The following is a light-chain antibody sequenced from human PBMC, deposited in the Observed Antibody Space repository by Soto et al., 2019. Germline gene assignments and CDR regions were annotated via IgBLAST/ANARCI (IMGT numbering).Light chain of an antibody. CDR1: QSISSW. Sequence: DIQMTQSPSTPSASVGDRVTITCRASQSISSWLAWYPQKPGKAPKLLIYKASSLESGVPSRFSGSGSGTEVTLTISSLQPDDFATYYCQQYNSYSPGFTFGPGTKVDIK. CDR3: QQYNSYSPGFT. J-gene: IGKJ3*01. CDR2: KAS. V-gene: IGKV1-5*03.